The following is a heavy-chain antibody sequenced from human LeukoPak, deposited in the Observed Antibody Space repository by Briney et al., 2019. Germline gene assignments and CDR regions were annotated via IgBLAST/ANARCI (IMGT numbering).Heavy chain of an antibody. V-gene: IGHV3-30*03. J-gene: IGHJ6*02. CDR2: ISYDVSNK. CDR3: ATQEDCSSTSCYPSPYYYYGMDV. D-gene: IGHD2-2*01. Sequence: PGGSLRLSCAASGFTFSSYGMHWVRQAPGKGLEWVAVISYDVSNKYYADSVKGRFTISRDNSKNTLYLQMNSLRAEDTAVYYCATQEDCSSTSCYPSPYYYYGMDVWGQGTTVTVSS. CDR1: GFTFSSYG.